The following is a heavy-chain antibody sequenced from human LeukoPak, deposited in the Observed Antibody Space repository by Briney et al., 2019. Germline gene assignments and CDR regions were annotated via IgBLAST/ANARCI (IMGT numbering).Heavy chain of an antibody. CDR1: GGSISSSSYY. J-gene: IGHJ4*02. CDR3: AREKTYYDYVWGSYRYYYFDY. CDR2: IYYSGST. D-gene: IGHD3-16*02. V-gene: IGHV4-39*07. Sequence: PSETLSLTCTVSGGSISSSSYYWGWIRQPPGKGLEWIGSIYYSGSTYYNPSLKSRVTISVDTSKNQFSLKLSSVTAADTAVYYCAREKTYYDYVWGSYRYYYFDYWGQGTLVTVSS.